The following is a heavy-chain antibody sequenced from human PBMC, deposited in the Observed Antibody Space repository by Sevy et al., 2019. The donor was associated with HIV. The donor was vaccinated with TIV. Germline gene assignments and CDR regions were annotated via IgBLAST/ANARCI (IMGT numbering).Heavy chain of an antibody. CDR1: GGSVSSDFSY. J-gene: IGHJ5*02. D-gene: IGHD4-17*01. CDR3: AKRDYGDYVDYFDP. Sequence: SETLTLTCTVSGGSVSSDFSYWNWVRQPPGKGLEYIGSISYGGTTSYNPSLKNRDTISLDTSKNHFSLKFNSVTAADTAIYYCAKRDYGDYVDYFDPWGQGTLVTVSS. V-gene: IGHV4-61*03. CDR2: ISYGGTT.